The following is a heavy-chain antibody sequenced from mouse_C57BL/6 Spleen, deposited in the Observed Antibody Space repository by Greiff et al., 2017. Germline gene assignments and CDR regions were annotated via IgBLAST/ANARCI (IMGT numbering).Heavy chain of an antibody. D-gene: IGHD2-3*01. J-gene: IGHJ2*01. V-gene: IGHV14-1*01. CDR1: GFNIKDYY. Sequence: VQLQQSGAELVRPGASVKLSCTASGFNIKDYYMHWVKQRPEQGLEWIGRIDPEDGDTEYAPKFQGKATMTADTSSNTAYLQLSSLTSEDTAVYYCTTTLYDGYPHFDCWGQGTTLTVSS. CDR3: TTTLYDGYPHFDC. CDR2: IDPEDGDT.